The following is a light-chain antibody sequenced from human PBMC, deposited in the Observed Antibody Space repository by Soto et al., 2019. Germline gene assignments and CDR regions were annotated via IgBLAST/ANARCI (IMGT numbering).Light chain of an antibody. J-gene: IGKJ1*01. CDR3: QQYIICPRT. CDR2: GAY. V-gene: IGKV3-15*01. CDR1: ESVGSA. Sequence: DIVMTRSPVTLSVSPGERATVSCRASESVGSALAWYQQKPGQAPRLLIYGAYTRATGVSARFSGSGSGTEFTLTISGLQSEDLAVYHCQQYIICPRTFGQGTKVEIK.